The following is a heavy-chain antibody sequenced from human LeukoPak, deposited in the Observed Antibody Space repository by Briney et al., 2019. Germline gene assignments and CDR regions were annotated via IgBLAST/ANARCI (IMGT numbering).Heavy chain of an antibody. Sequence: ASVKVSCKASGYTFTSYGISWVRQAPGQGLEWMGWISAYNGNTNYAQKLQGRVTMTTDTSTSTAYMELRSLRSDDTAVYYCARWFFGSGSYYRLGGNWFDPWGQGTLVTVSS. CDR3: ARWFFGSGSYYRLGGNWFDP. CDR1: GYTFTSYG. V-gene: IGHV1-18*01. CDR2: ISAYNGNT. J-gene: IGHJ5*02. D-gene: IGHD3-10*01.